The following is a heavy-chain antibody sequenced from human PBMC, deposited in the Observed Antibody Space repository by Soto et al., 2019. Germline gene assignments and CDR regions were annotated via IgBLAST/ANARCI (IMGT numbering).Heavy chain of an antibody. D-gene: IGHD3-16*01. Sequence: QVQLQQWGTGLLKPSETLSLTCAVYGGSFSTYYWAWIRQPPGKGLEWIGETHHSGSTTYSPSLMRRVCTPIDTSMNQSSLILRAVTAADTGVYYCANRLGSFWGQGTLVTVSS. V-gene: IGHV4-34*01. CDR3: ANRLGSF. J-gene: IGHJ4*02. CDR1: GGSFSTYY. CDR2: THHSGST.